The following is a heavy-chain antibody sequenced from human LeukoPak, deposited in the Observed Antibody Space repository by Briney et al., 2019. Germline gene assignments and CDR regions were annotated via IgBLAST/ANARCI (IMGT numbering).Heavy chain of an antibody. CDR3: ARVPPPPGTAADYYYYMDV. J-gene: IGHJ6*03. CDR2: IIPIFGTA. D-gene: IGHD1-7*01. V-gene: IGHV1-69*01. Sequence: SVKVSCKASGGTFRSYAISWVRQAPGQGLEWMGGIIPIFGTANYAQKFQGRVTITADESTSTAYMELSSLRSEDTAVYYCARVPPPPGTAADYYYYMDVWGKGTTVTVSS. CDR1: GGTFRSYA.